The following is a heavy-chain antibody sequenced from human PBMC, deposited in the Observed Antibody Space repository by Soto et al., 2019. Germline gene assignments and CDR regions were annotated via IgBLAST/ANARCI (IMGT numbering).Heavy chain of an antibody. CDR3: AKDLLAMIVVVIHPTYYYYGMDV. CDR2: ISYDGSNK. D-gene: IGHD3-22*01. V-gene: IGHV3-30*18. CDR1: GFTFSSYG. J-gene: IGHJ6*02. Sequence: QVQLVESGGGVVQPGRSLRLSCAASGFTFSSYGMHWVRQAPGKGLEWVAVISYDGSNKYYADSVKGRFTISRDNSKNTLYLQMNSLRAVDTAVYYCAKDLLAMIVVVIHPTYYYYGMDVWGQGTTVTVSS.